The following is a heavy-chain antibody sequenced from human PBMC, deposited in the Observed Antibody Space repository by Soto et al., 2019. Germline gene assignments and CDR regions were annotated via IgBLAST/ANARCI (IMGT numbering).Heavy chain of an antibody. CDR1: GGTFSSYT. CDR2: IIPILGIA. D-gene: IGHD3-10*01. V-gene: IGHV1-69*08. J-gene: IGHJ4*02. CDR3: AREEYYYGSGAFFDY. Sequence: QVQLVQSGAEVKKPGSSVKVSCKASGGTFSSYTISWVRQAPGQGLEWMGRIIPILGIANYAQKFQGRVTXTXDXSSXTAYMELSSLISEDTAVYYCAREEYYYGSGAFFDYWGQGTLVTVSS.